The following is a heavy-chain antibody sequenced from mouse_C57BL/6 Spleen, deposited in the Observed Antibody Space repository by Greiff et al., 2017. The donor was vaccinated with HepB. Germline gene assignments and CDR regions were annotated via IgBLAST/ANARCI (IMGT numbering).Heavy chain of an antibody. D-gene: IGHD1-1*01. CDR3: ARSGGSSYWYFDV. CDR2: INPGSGGT. J-gene: IGHJ1*03. V-gene: IGHV1-54*01. CDR1: GYAFTNYL. Sequence: QVQLQQSGAELVRPGTSEKVSCKASGYAFTNYLIEWVKQRPGQGLEWIGVINPGSGGTNYNEKFKGKATLTADKSSSTAYMQLSSLTSEDSAVYFCARSGGSSYWYFDVWGTGTTVTVSS.